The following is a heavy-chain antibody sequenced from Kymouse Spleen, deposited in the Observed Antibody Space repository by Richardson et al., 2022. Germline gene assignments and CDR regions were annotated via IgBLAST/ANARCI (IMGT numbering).Heavy chain of an antibody. CDR2: ISYDGSNK. V-gene: IGHV3-30*18. CDR1: GFTFSSYG. Sequence: QVQLVESGGGVVQPGRSLRLSCAASGFTFSSYGMHWVRQAPGKGLEWVAVISYDGSNKYYADSVKGRFTISRDNSKNTLYLQMNSLRAEDTAVYYCAKAVTTVTTRNGMDVWGQGTTVTVSS. J-gene: IGHJ6*02. CDR3: AKAVTTVTTRNGMDV. D-gene: IGHD4-11,IGHD4-11*01.